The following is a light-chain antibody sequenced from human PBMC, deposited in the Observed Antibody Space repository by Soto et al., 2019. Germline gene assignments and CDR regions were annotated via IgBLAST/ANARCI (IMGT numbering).Light chain of an antibody. CDR2: AAS. CDR1: QSIGYW. CDR3: QQYGTSEII. J-gene: IGKJ5*01. V-gene: IGKV1-5*01. Sequence: DIQMTQFPSTLSASAGDRVTITCRASQSIGYWLAWYQRKPGKAPNLLIYAASSLETGVPSRFSGSGSGTDFTLTISRLEPEDFAVFYCQQYGTSEIIFGQGTRLEI.